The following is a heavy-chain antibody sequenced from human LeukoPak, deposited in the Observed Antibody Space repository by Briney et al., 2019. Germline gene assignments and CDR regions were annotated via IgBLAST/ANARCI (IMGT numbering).Heavy chain of an antibody. Sequence: GGSLRLSCVVSGIGFSNCSMTWVRQSPGKGLEWVSTISGRGRHTYYADSVKGRFTISRDNSKSSLFLQMTSLRAEDTAVYYCAKGEGAMVRGIVDYWGQGTLVTVSS. CDR2: ISGRGRHT. J-gene: IGHJ4*02. V-gene: IGHV3-23*01. CDR3: AKGEGAMVRGIVDY. CDR1: GIGFSNCS. D-gene: IGHD3-10*01.